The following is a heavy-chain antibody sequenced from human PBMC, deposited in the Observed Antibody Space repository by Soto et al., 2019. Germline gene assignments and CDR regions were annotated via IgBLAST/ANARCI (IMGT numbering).Heavy chain of an antibody. V-gene: IGHV3-49*03. CDR2: IRSKAYGGTT. Sequence: GGSLRLSCTASGFTFGDYAMSWFRQAPGKGLEWVGFIRSKAYGGTTEYAASVKGRFTISRDDSKSIAYLQMNSLKTEDTAVYYCTREILEWFPTNFDYWGQGTLVTVSS. D-gene: IGHD3-3*01. CDR1: GFTFGDYA. CDR3: TREILEWFPTNFDY. J-gene: IGHJ4*02.